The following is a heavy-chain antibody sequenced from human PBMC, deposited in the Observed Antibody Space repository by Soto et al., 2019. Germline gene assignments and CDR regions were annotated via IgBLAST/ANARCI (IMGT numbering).Heavy chain of an antibody. CDR2: IHPSGGGT. J-gene: IGHJ4*02. V-gene: IGHV1-46*02. CDR3: ARGGHIAVVTASFDY. CDR1: GYTFNTYY. D-gene: IGHD2-21*02. Sequence: QVQLVQSGAEVKKPGASVKVSCKPSGYTFNTYYLHWVRQAPGQALEWMGVIHPSGGGTTYAQKFLGRVTVTRYTSSSTVFMELSSRRSDDTAVDYCARGGHIAVVTASFDYWGQGTLVTVSS.